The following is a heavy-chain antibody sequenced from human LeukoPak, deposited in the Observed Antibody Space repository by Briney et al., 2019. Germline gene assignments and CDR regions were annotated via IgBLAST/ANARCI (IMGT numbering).Heavy chain of an antibody. V-gene: IGHV3-11*01. CDR2: ISRRSTTI. CDR3: GKGSLSVPATPLDL. CDR1: GFDFSNSF. D-gene: IGHD2-15*01. J-gene: IGHJ4*02. Sequence: GGSLRLSCTASGFDFSNSFMTWVRQAPGKGLEWISYISRRSTTIYYADSVKGRFTISRDNGKNTVYLQMNNLRVDDTAVFYCGKGSLSVPATPLDLWGRGTLVTVSS.